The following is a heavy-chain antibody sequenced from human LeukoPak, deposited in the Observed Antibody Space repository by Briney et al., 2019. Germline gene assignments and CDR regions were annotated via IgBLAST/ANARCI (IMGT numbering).Heavy chain of an antibody. V-gene: IGHV4-34*01. Sequence: PSETLSLTCAVYGGSFSGYYWSWIRQPPGKGLEWIGEINHSGSTNYNPSLKSRVTISVDTSKNQFSLKLSSVTAADTAVYYCARSGITMVWGVIIANRVLDYWGQGTLVTVSS. CDR3: ARSGITMVWGVIIANRVLDY. D-gene: IGHD3-10*01. CDR1: GGSFSGYY. J-gene: IGHJ4*02. CDR2: INHSGST.